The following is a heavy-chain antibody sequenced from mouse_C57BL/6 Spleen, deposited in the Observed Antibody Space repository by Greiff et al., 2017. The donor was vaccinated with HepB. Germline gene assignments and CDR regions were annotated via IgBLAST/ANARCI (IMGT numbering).Heavy chain of an antibody. CDR2: IDPETGGT. D-gene: IGHD2-1*01. V-gene: IGHV1-15*01. Sequence: VQLQQSGAELVRPGASVTLSCKASGYTFTDYEMHWVKQTPVHGLEWIGAIDPETGGTAYNQKFKGKAILTADKSSSTAYMELRSLTSEDSAVYYCTRYGNYRDLYAMDYWGQGTSVTVSS. CDR1: GYTFTDYE. CDR3: TRYGNYRDLYAMDY. J-gene: IGHJ4*01.